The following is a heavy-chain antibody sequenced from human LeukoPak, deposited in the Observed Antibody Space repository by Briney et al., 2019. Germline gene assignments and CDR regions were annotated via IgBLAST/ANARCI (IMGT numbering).Heavy chain of an antibody. V-gene: IGHV4-34*01. CDR3: ARLGAGPTYYDFWSGYSSFYFDY. Sequence: SETLSLTCAVYGGSFSGYYWSWIRQPPGKGLEWIGEINHSGSTNYNPSLKSRVTISVDTSKNQFSLKLSSVTAADTAVYYCARLGAGPTYYDFWSGYSSFYFDYWGQGTLVTVSS. D-gene: IGHD3-3*01. J-gene: IGHJ4*02. CDR1: GGSFSGYY. CDR2: INHSGST.